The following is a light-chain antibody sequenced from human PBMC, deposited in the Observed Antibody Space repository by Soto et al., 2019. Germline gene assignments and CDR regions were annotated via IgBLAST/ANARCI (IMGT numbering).Light chain of an antibody. V-gene: IGKV1-5*01. CDR2: DAS. CDR1: QSMSGW. CDR3: QQYNTYYS. Sequence: DIQMTQSPSAVSASVGDRVTITCRAGQSMSGWLAWYQQKPGKAPKLLIYDASNLESGVPSRFGGSGSGTEFTLTISSLQPDDFVTYYCQQYNTYYSFGQGTKVDIK. J-gene: IGKJ2*03.